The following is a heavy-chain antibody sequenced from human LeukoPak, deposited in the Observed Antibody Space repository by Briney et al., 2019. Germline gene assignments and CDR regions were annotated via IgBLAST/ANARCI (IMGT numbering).Heavy chain of an antibody. CDR2: IYHSGNT. J-gene: IGHJ4*02. CDR3: ARGPPLRGDFDY. CDR1: GYSISSGYY. Sequence: SETLSLTCTVSGYSISSGYYWGWIRQPPGKGLEWIGSIYHSGNTYYNPSLKSRVTISVDTSKNQFSLKLSSVTAADTAVYYCARGPPLRGDFDYWGQGTLVTVSS. V-gene: IGHV4-38-2*02.